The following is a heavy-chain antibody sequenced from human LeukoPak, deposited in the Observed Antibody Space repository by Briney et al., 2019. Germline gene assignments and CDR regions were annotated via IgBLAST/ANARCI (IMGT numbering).Heavy chain of an antibody. CDR3: ARDQKKDDFWSGYYTDYYYYCGMDV. J-gene: IGHJ6*02. CDR1: GFTFSSYS. CDR2: ISSRSSTI. V-gene: IGHV3-48*02. Sequence: PGGSLRLSCAASGFTFSSYSMNWVRQAPGKGLEWVSYISSRSSTIYYADSVKGRFTISRDNAKNSLYLQMNSLRDEDTAVYYCARDQKKDDFWSGYYTDYYYYCGMDVWGQGTTVTVSS. D-gene: IGHD3-3*01.